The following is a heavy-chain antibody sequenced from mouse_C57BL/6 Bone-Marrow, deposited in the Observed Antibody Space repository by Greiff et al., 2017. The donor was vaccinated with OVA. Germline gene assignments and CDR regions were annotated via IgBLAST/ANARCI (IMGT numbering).Heavy chain of an antibody. CDR2: INPSSGGT. J-gene: IGHJ3*01. V-gene: IGHV1-53*01. CDR1: GYTFTSYW. D-gene: IGHD2-2*01. Sequence: QVQLQQSGTELVKPGASVKLSCKASGYTFTSYWMHWVKQRPGQGLEWIGNINPSSGGTNYNEKFKSKATLTVDKSSSTAYMQLSSLTSEDSAVYYGARGGIYYGYTWFAYWGQGTLVTVSA. CDR3: ARGGIYYGYTWFAY.